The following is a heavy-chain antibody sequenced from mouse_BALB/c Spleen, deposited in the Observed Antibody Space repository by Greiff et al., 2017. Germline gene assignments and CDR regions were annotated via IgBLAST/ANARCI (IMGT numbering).Heavy chain of an antibody. V-gene: IGHV1S135*01. Sequence: VHVKQSGPELVKPGASVKVSCKASGYAFTSYNMYWVKQSHGKSLEWIGYIDPYNGGTSYNQKFKGKATLTVDKSSSTAYMHLNSLTSEDSAVYYCARNRYDVRAMDYWGQGTSVTVSS. J-gene: IGHJ4*01. D-gene: IGHD2-14*01. CDR1: GYAFTSYN. CDR3: ARNRYDVRAMDY. CDR2: IDPYNGGT.